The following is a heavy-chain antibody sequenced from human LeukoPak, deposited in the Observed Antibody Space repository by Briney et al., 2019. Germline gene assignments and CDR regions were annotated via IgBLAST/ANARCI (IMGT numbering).Heavy chain of an antibody. CDR1: GCSISGYS. V-gene: IGHV4-4*07. D-gene: IGHD2-2*01. Sequence: SETLSLTCTVSGCSISGYSRSWIRQPPGKGLEWIGRIYTIGSTNYNPSLKSRVTISVDTSKNPSSLKLSSVTAADTAVYYCARDWQYQLLSGWFDPWGQGTLVTVSS. CDR3: ARDWQYQLLSGWFDP. J-gene: IGHJ5*02. CDR2: IYTIGST.